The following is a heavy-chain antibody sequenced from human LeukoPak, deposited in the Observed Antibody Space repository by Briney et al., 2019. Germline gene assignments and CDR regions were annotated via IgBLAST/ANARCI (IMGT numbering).Heavy chain of an antibody. CDR2: ISGNSGKT. Sequence: ASVKVSCKTSGYTFSIYGLSWVRQAPGQGLEWMGWISGNSGKTHYAQKFQDRVTLTTDTSSTAAFMELRSLRSDDTAMCYCARNAGSYFEFAPWGQETGDTVFS. CDR1: GYTFSIYG. V-gene: IGHV1-18*01. J-gene: IGHJ5*02. D-gene: IGHD1-26*01. CDR3: ARNAGSYFEFAP.